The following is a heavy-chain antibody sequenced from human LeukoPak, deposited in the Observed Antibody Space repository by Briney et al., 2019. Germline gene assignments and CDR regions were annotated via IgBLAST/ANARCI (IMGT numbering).Heavy chain of an antibody. CDR1: EFTFSSYW. CDR2: INSDGSGT. D-gene: IGHD6-13*01. V-gene: IGHV3-74*01. Sequence: PGGSLRLSCAASEFTFSSYWMHWVRQAPGKGLVWVSRINSDGSGTSYADSVKGRFTISRDNAKNTLYLQMNSLRAEDTAVYYCARALRYSSPFDYWGQGTLVTVSS. CDR3: ARALRYSSPFDY. J-gene: IGHJ4*02.